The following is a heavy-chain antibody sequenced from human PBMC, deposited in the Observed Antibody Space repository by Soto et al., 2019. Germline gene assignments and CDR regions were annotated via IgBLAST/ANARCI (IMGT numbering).Heavy chain of an antibody. CDR3: ARSGSSKDAVLLAAKMRLFFWFDP. V-gene: IGHV1-8*01. CDR1: GYTYTNYD. Sequence: AASVKVSCKASGYTYTNYDINRVRHATGQGLEWKGWMNPNSGNTGYVQKFQGRLNMTRDTSTSTAYMELSSLTSEDTAVYYCARSGSSKDAVLLAAKMRLFFWFDPLGKGTLVTVSS. D-gene: IGHD6-25*01. J-gene: IGHJ5*02. CDR2: MNPNSGNT.